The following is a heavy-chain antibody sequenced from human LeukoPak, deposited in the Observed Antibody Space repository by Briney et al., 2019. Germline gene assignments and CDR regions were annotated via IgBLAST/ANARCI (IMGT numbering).Heavy chain of an antibody. Sequence: GGSLRLSCAASGFTFSDYYTSWIRQAPGKGLEWISYISNSGSTIYYADSVKGRFTISRDNAKNSLYLQMNSLRPEDTAVYYCAKSGLNRFDYWGQGTLVTVSS. D-gene: IGHD2-15*01. CDR1: GFTFSDYY. V-gene: IGHV3-11*01. J-gene: IGHJ4*02. CDR3: AKSGLNRFDY. CDR2: ISNSGSTI.